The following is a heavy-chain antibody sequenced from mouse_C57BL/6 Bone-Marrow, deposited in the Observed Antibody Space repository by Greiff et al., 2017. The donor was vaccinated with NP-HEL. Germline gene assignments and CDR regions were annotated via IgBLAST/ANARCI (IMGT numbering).Heavy chain of an antibody. CDR1: GFNIKDDY. J-gene: IGHJ2*01. CDR2: IDPENGDT. CDR3: TTYDYDY. V-gene: IGHV14-4*01. Sequence: EVQLQQSGAELVRPGASVKLSCTASGFNIKDDYMHWVQQRPDQGLEWIGWIDPENGDTEYASKFQGKATITADTSSNTAYLQLSSLTSEDTAVYYCTTYDYDYWGQGTTLTVSS. D-gene: IGHD2-4*01.